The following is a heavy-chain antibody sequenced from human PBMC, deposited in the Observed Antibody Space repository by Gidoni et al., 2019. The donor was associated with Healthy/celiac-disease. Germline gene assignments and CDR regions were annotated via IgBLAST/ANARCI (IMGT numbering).Heavy chain of an antibody. V-gene: IGHV4-59*01. CDR2: IYYSGST. J-gene: IGHJ3*02. CDR1: GGSISSYY. Sequence: QVQLQESGPGLVKPSETMSLTCTVSGGSISSYYWSWIRQPPGKGLEWIGYIYYSGSTNYNPSLKSRVTISVDTSKNQFSLKLSSVTAADTAVYYCARAIYDSSGYYHNDAFDIWCQGTMVTVSS. D-gene: IGHD3-22*01. CDR3: ARAIYDSSGYYHNDAFDI.